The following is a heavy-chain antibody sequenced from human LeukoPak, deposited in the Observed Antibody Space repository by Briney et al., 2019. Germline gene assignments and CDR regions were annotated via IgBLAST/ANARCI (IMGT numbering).Heavy chain of an antibody. CDR1: GTSISTYY. J-gene: IGHJ4*02. D-gene: IGHD3-10*01. CDR2: LYYSGST. V-gene: IGHV4-59*08. CDR3: ARAGSGYSFDY. Sequence: SETLSLTCTVSGTSISTYYWSWLRQPPGKGLEWVGYLYYSGSTSYNPSLKSRVTISVDTSKNQFSLRLSSVTAADTAVYYCARAGSGYSFDYWGQGTLVTVSS.